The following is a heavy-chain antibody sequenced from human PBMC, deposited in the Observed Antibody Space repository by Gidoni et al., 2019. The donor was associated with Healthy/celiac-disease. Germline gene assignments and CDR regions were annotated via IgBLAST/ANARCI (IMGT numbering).Heavy chain of an antibody. V-gene: IGHV3-33*01. D-gene: IGHD5-18*01. CDR1: GFTFISYG. CDR2: IWTDGSNK. J-gene: IGHJ4*02. CDR3: ARDGRLSDRGYSYGDTGSYFDY. Sequence: QVQLVESGGGVVQPGRSLRLSCAASGFTFISYGMHWVRKAPGKGLEWVAVIWTDGSNKYYADSVKGRFTISRDNSKNTLDLQMNSLRAEDTAVYYCARDGRLSDRGYSYGDTGSYFDYWGQGTLVTVSS.